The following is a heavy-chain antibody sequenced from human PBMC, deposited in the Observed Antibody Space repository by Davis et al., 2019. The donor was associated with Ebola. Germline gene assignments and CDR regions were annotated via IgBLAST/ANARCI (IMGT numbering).Heavy chain of an antibody. J-gene: IGHJ4*02. CDR1: GYTFTNYA. V-gene: IGHV1-3*01. CDR3: ARVWGLYGGDGTFDY. CDR2: INAGNGDT. D-gene: IGHD4-23*01. Sequence: AASVKVSCKTSGYTFTNYAIHWVRQAPGQRLEWMGWINAGNGDTKYSQKFQGRVTITRDTPASTAYMELTSLRSEDTAVYYCARVWGLYGGDGTFDYWGQGTLVTVSS.